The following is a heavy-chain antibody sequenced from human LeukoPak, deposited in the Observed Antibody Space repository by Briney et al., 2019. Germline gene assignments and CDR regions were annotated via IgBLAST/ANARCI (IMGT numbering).Heavy chain of an antibody. CDR3: ARTGVAAMVTSDY. Sequence: ASVTVSCKASGYTFTDYYMHWVRQAPGQGLEWMGWINPNSGGTNYAQKFQGRVTMTRDTSISTAYMELSRLRSDDTAVYYCARTGVAAMVTSDYWGQGTLVTVSS. V-gene: IGHV1-2*02. CDR2: INPNSGGT. J-gene: IGHJ4*02. CDR1: GYTFTDYY. D-gene: IGHD5-18*01.